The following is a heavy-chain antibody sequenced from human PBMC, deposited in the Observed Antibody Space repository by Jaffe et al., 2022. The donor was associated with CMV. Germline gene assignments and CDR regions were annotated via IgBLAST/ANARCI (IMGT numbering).Heavy chain of an antibody. Sequence: QVQLVESGGGVVQPGRSLRLSCAASGFTFSSYGMHWVRQAPGKGLEWVAVISYDGSNKYYADSVKGRFTISRDNSKNTLYLQMNSLRAEDTAVYYCAKDHPDYGDLPGYSAKNWYFDLWGRGTLVTVSS. D-gene: IGHD4-17*01. V-gene: IGHV3-30*18. J-gene: IGHJ2*01. CDR2: ISYDGSNK. CDR1: GFTFSSYG. CDR3: AKDHPDYGDLPGYSAKNWYFDL.